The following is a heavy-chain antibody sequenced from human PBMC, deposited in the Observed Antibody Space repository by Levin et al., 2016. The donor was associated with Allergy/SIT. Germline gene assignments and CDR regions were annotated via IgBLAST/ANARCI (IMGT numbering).Heavy chain of an antibody. CDR3: AREIYYHFRRGAFDV. Sequence: GESLKISCAASGFTFSSYGMHWVRQAPGKGLEWVSAIYSGGDTYYGDSVRGRFTISRDNSKNTLYLQMNSLRAEDAAVYYCAREIYYHFRRGAFDVWGQGTMVTVSS. CDR2: IYSGGDT. J-gene: IGHJ3*01. CDR1: GFTFSSYG. V-gene: IGHV3-53*01. D-gene: IGHD3-3*02.